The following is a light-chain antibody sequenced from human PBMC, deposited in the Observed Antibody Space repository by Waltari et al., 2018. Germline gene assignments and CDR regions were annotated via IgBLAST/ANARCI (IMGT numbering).Light chain of an antibody. V-gene: IGKV1-5*03. Sequence: DIQSTQSPFTLSASVGDRVTLPCRASQSIGYWLTWIQQKPGSAPKFLIYQASSLETGVPSKFSGSGSGTEFTLTITNVQPDDFATYYCQQSNSYPWTFGQGTRVEMK. J-gene: IGKJ1*01. CDR2: QAS. CDR3: QQSNSYPWT. CDR1: QSIGYW.